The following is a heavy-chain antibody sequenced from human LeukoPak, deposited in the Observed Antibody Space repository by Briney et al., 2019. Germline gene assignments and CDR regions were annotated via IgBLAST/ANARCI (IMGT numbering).Heavy chain of an antibody. CDR3: AKVVSGRFDY. CDR1: GFTFSSYA. V-gene: IGHV3-23*01. D-gene: IGHD2-15*01. J-gene: IGHJ4*02. Sequence: QTGGSLRLSCSASGFTFSSYAMNWVRQAPGKGLEWVSSISSSGSSTYYSDSVKGRFTISRDTSKNMLYLQMNSLRVEDTAVYYCAKVVSGRFDYWGQGTLVTVSS. CDR2: ISSSGSST.